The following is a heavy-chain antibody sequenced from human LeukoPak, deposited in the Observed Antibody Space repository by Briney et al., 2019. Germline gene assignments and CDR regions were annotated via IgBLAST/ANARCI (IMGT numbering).Heavy chain of an antibody. D-gene: IGHD2-21*02. J-gene: IGHJ4*02. V-gene: IGHV3-11*01. CDR2: ISTSGETI. Sequence: GGSLRLSCAASGFTFSDHYMTWIRQAPGKGLEWLSYISTSGETINYADSVKGRFTVSRDNAKNSLFLRMNGLRADDTAVYYCARTARLLDYWGQGTLVTVSS. CDR3: ARTARLLDY. CDR1: GFTFSDHY.